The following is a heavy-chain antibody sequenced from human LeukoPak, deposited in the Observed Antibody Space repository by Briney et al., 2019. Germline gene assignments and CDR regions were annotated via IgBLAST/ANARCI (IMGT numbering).Heavy chain of an antibody. CDR1: GFTFSSYW. CDR2: INSDGSST. J-gene: IGHJ3*02. V-gene: IGHV3-74*01. Sequence: PGGSLRLSCAASGFTFSSYWMHWVRQAPGKGLVWVSRINSDGSSTSYADSVEGRFTISRDNAKNTLYLQMHSLRAEDTAVYYCARGYYDSSGYYSDAFDIWGQGTMVTVSS. CDR3: ARGYYDSSGYYSDAFDI. D-gene: IGHD3-22*01.